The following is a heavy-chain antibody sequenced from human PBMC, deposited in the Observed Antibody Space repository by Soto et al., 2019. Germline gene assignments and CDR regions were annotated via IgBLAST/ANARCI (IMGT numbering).Heavy chain of an antibody. Sequence: EIQLVETGGGLVKPGGSLKLSCAASGFTLRSYTMSLVRQAPGQGLEWVSSISPSSSHMDYADSVKGRFTITRDNAKDSLARKLNLLRTEDTAVYYCARLNGRIAAAGTIAWGKGTLVSVS. J-gene: IGHJ5*02. CDR2: ISPSSSHM. D-gene: IGHD6-13*01. V-gene: IGHV3-21*02. CDR1: GFTLRSYT. CDR3: ARLNGRIAAAGTIA.